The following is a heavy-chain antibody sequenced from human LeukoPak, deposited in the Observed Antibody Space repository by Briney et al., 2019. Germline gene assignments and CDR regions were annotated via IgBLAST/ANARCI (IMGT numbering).Heavy chain of an antibody. V-gene: IGHV1-46*01. CDR3: ARAAAAGRRFDY. J-gene: IGHJ4*02. CDR2: INPSGGST. CDR1: GYTFTSNY. D-gene: IGHD6-13*01. Sequence: RASVKVSCKASGYTFTSNYIHWVRQAPGQGLEWMGTINPSGGSTTFAQKFQGRVTMTRDTSTSTLYMELSSLESDDTAVYFCARAAAAGRRFDYWGQGTLAIVSS.